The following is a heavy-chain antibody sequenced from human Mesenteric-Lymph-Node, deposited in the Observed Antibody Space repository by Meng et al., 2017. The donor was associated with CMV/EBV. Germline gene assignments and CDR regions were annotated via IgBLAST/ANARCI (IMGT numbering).Heavy chain of an antibody. D-gene: IGHD3-16*01. Sequence: GESLKISCVVSGFTFSSHAMHWVRQAPGKGLEYVSAISSNGGWTYYADSVKGRFTISRDNSKNTLNLQMGSLRAEEMAVYYCARGDDYDLFDPWGQGTLVTVSS. CDR2: ISSNGGWT. V-gene: IGHV3-64*02. CDR3: ARGDDYDLFDP. CDR1: GFTFSSHA. J-gene: IGHJ5*02.